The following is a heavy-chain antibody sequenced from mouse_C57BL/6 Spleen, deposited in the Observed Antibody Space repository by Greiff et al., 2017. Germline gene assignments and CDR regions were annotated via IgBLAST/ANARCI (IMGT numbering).Heavy chain of an antibody. CDR1: GYSFTDYN. D-gene: IGHD1-1*01. Sequence: EVQLQQSGPELVKPGASVKISCKASGYSFTDYNMNWVKQSTGKSLEWIGVINPNYGNTSYNKKFKGKATLTVDKSYSTAYMQLNSRTSEDSAVYYCARPNYDNRFAYWGQGTLVTVSA. CDR2: INPNYGNT. V-gene: IGHV1-39*01. J-gene: IGHJ3*01. CDR3: ARPNYDNRFAY.